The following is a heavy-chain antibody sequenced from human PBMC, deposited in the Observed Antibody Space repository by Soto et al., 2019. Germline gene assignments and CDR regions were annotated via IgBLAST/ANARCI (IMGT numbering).Heavy chain of an antibody. Sequence: EVQLVESGGGLVQPGGSLRLSCAASGLIFSNYKMHWVRQAQGKGLEWVSRINTDGSITDYADSVKGRFTVSRDNPKSTLYLQMNSLRVEDTAVYYCARDTDGLHYWGQGTLVTVSS. CDR2: INTDGSIT. CDR3: ARDTDGLHY. CDR1: GLIFSNYK. V-gene: IGHV3-74*01. J-gene: IGHJ4*02.